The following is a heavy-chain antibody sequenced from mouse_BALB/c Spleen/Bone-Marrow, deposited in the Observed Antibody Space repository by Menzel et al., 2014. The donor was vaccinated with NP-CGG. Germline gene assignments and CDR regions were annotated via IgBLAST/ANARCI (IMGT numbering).Heavy chain of an antibody. D-gene: IGHD1-1*01. CDR3: ARGYYGSSYYFDY. CDR2: IYPGSGST. J-gene: IGHJ2*01. Sequence: QVQLQQSGPELVKPGASVKMSCKASGYTFTDYVISWVKKRTGQGLEWIGEIYPGSGSTYYNEKFKGKATLTADKSSNTAYMQLSSLTSEDSAVYLCARGYYGSSYYFDYWGQGTTLTVSS. V-gene: IGHV1-77*01. CDR1: GYTFTDYV.